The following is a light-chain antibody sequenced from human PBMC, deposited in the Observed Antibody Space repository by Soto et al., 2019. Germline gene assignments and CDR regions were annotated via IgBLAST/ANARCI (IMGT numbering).Light chain of an antibody. CDR2: GSS. CDR1: QSVSNNY. Sequence: EVVLTQSPGTLSLSPGERATLSCRASQSVSNNYLAWYQQKPGQSPKLLIFGSSDRATGIPDRFSGSGSGTYFTLTISSLEPEDVAMYYCQQYGSSPPYTFGQGTKLEIK. V-gene: IGKV3-20*01. CDR3: QQYGSSPPYT. J-gene: IGKJ2*01.